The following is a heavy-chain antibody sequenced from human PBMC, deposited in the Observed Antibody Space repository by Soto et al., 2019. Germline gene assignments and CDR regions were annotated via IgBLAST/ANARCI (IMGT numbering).Heavy chain of an antibody. CDR3: ARSSYYGSGSYFADY. V-gene: IGHV3-33*01. Sequence: GGAVRLSCAASGCTFSSYGMHWVRQAPGKGLEWVAVIWYDGSNKYYADSVKGRFTISRDNSKNTLYLQMNSLRAEDTAVYYCARSSYYGSGSYFADYWGQGTLVTVSS. D-gene: IGHD3-10*01. CDR2: IWYDGSNK. CDR1: GCTFSSYG. J-gene: IGHJ4*02.